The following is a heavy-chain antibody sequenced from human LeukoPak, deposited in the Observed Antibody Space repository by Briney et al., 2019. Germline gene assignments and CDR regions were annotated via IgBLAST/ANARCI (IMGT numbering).Heavy chain of an antibody. J-gene: IGHJ4*02. CDR1: GFTFRNCA. D-gene: IGHD3-22*01. CDR3: AKDLTDDYDSTGYYFDY. Sequence: GGSLTLSCTASGFTFRNCAMSWVRQAPGKGLELVSGISGSGSATYFADSVKGRFTISRDNSKNTLYLQLVRVRAEDTARYYCAKDLTDDYDSTGYYFDYWGQGTLVTVSS. CDR2: ISGSGSAT. V-gene: IGHV3-23*01.